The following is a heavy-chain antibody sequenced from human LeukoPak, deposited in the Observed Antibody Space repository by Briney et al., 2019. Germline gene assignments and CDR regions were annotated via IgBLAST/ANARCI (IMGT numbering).Heavy chain of an antibody. CDR3: SKSGYRHPYHFEA. V-gene: IGHV3-53*01. J-gene: IGHJ4*02. Sequence: GGSLRLSCAASGFSFRTTYMSWVRQAPGKGLEWVSVIYTSGGTDHADAVMGRFSISSSNSTNTLFLQMNSIRAEDTAIDYYSKSGYRHPYHFEAWGQGTLVIVSS. CDR1: GFSFRTTY. D-gene: IGHD3-22*01. CDR2: IYTSGGT.